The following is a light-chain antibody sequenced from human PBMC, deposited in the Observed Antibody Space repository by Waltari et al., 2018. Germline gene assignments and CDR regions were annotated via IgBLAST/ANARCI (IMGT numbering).Light chain of an antibody. V-gene: IGKV1-39*01. CDR3: QQSFNRPPT. Sequence: DIDMTQSPSSLSVSVGDRVTITCRASQSISGYLHWYQQKPGRAPRLLIFAASKLQSGVPSRFSGSGSGTDFTLTISSLQPEDFATYYCQQSFNRPPTFGGGTKVEVK. J-gene: IGKJ4*01. CDR2: AAS. CDR1: QSISGY.